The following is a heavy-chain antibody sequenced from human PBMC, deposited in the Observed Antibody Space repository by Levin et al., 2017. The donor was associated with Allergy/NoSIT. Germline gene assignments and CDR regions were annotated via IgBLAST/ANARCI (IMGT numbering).Heavy chain of an antibody. CDR3: ARVMSAISASGPEY. V-gene: IGHV4-39*07. CDR2: IYYSGST. J-gene: IGHJ4*02. Sequence: SQTLSLPCTVSGGSISSSSYQWGWLRQSPGKGLEWIGNIYYSGSTSYNPSLKNRVTISLDTSKNQFFLKLTSVTAAETAVYYCARVMSAISASGPEYLGQGIQVTVSS. CDR1: GGSISSSSYQ. D-gene: IGHD2-2*02.